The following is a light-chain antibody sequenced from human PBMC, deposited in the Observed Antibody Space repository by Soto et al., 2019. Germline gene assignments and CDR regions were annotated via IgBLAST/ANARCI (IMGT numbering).Light chain of an antibody. CDR3: QSADNSGSYV. CDR1: ALSKQF. Sequence: SYDLTQPPSVSLSPGQPARITCSGDALSKQFVYWYQQKPGQAPVMVMQKDTERPSGIPERFSGSSSGTTVTLTLSGVQAEDEGDYYCQSADNSGSYVFATGTKVTVL. V-gene: IGLV3-25*02. CDR2: KDT. J-gene: IGLJ1*01.